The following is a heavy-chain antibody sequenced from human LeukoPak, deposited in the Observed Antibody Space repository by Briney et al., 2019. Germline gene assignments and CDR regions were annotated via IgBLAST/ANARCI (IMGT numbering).Heavy chain of an antibody. Sequence: GGSLRLSCAASGFIFSSYAMSWVRQAPGKGLEWASAISGSGGSTYYADSVKGRFTISRDTSKNTLYLHMNSLRAEDTAVYYCAKDLAYYYDSSGYYYSYYFDYWGQGTLVTVSS. D-gene: IGHD3-22*01. CDR3: AKDLAYYYDSSGYYYSYYFDY. CDR2: ISGSGGST. V-gene: IGHV3-23*01. J-gene: IGHJ4*02. CDR1: GFIFSSYA.